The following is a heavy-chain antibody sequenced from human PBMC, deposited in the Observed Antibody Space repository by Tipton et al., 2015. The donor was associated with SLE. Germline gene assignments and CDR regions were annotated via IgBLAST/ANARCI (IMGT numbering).Heavy chain of an antibody. CDR3: ARDQITVTKARAFDI. V-gene: IGHV4-59*12. CDR2: IYYSGST. Sequence: TLSLTCTVSGGYISSYYWSWLRQPPGKGLEWIGYIYYSGSTNYNPSLKRRVSISVDTSKNQFSLKLSSVTAADTAVYYCARDQITVTKARAFDIWGQGTMVSVSS. D-gene: IGHD4-17*01. J-gene: IGHJ3*02. CDR1: GGYISSYY.